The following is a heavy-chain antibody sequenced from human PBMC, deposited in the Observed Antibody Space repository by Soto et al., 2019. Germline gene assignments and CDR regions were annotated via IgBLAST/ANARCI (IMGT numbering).Heavy chain of an antibody. D-gene: IGHD2-2*01. Sequence: QVQLQESGPGLVKPSGTLSLTCAVSGGSISSSNWWSWVRQPPGKGLEWIGEIYHSGSTNYNPSLXXRXXGSVTKSENQFSLKLSSVTAADPSVYYCARVVGGSSYGMDVWSQGTTVTVSS. CDR1: GGSISSSNW. J-gene: IGHJ6*02. CDR3: ARVVGGSSYGMDV. V-gene: IGHV4-4*02. CDR2: IYHSGST.